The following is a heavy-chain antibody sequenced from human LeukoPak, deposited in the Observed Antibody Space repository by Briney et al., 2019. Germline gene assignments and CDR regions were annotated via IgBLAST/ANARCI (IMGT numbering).Heavy chain of an antibody. V-gene: IGHV3-73*01. CDR1: GFTFSGSA. D-gene: IGHD5-12*01. Sequence: GGSLRLSCAASGFTFSGSAVHWVRQASGKGLEWVGRIRSKGNNYATDYAASAKGRSTISRDDSKNTAYLQMNSLKTEDTAVYYCCRPAGRGYDDFDYWGQGTLVTVSS. J-gene: IGHJ4*02. CDR3: CRPAGRGYDDFDY. CDR2: IRSKGNNYAT.